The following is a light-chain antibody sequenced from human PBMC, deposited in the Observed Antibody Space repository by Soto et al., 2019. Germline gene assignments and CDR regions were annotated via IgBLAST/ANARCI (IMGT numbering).Light chain of an antibody. Sequence: DIQMTQSPSSLSASVGDRVTITCRASQTISTYLNWYQQKPVKGPKLLIYAASTLQSGDPSRFSSSAIGKGFYLTISSLLAEDFATYYCQQSYSLPRTFGQGTRVDIK. V-gene: IGKV1-39*01. J-gene: IGKJ5*01. CDR2: AAS. CDR3: QQSYSLPRT. CDR1: QTISTY.